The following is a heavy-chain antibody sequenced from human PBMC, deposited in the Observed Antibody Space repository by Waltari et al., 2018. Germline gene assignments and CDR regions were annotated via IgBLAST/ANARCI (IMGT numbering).Heavy chain of an antibody. CDR1: GDTVSSNVGA. Sequence: QVYLQQSGPGLVKPSQTLSLTCAITGDTVSSNVGAWNWIRQSPSRGLEWPGRTYYRSKWYYDYSLSVKSRITITADTSKNQFSLHLNSVAPEDAAVYYCVRQGAEYSSGWPFDYWGQGTLVTVSS. D-gene: IGHD6-19*01. CDR2: TYYRSKWYY. V-gene: IGHV6-1*01. J-gene: IGHJ4*02. CDR3: VRQGAEYSSGWPFDY.